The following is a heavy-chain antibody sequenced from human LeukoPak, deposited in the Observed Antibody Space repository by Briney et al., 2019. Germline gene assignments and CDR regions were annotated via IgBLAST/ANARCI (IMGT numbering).Heavy chain of an antibody. J-gene: IGHJ4*02. D-gene: IGHD6-19*01. CDR2: ISYDGSNK. CDR3: AREYEQWHVVAPGFVDY. Sequence: GRSLRLSCAASGFTFSSYGMHWVRQAPGKGLEWVAVISYDGSNKYYADSVKGRFTISRDNSKNTLYLQVNSLRAEDTALQYCAREYEQWHVVAPGFVDYWGQGTLVIVSS. V-gene: IGHV3-30*03. CDR1: GFTFSSYG.